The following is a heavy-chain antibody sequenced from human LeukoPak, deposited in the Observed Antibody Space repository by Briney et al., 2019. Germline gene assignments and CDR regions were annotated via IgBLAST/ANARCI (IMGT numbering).Heavy chain of an antibody. CDR1: GGSISSYY. D-gene: IGHD5-24*01. CDR3: ARDRGFKKMAGYYYYGMDV. CDR2: IYYSGST. Sequence: SETLSLTRTVSGGSISSYYWSWIRQPPGKGLEWIGYIYYSGSTNYNPSLKSRVTISVDTSKNQFSLKLSSVTAADTAVYYCARDRGFKKMAGYYYYGMDVWGQGTTVTVSS. J-gene: IGHJ6*02. V-gene: IGHV4-59*01.